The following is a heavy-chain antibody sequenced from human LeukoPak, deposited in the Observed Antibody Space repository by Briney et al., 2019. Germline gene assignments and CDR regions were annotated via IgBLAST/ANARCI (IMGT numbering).Heavy chain of an antibody. V-gene: IGHV3-48*01. D-gene: IGHD6-19*01. CDR3: ARGTPSSSGWLYYGMDV. J-gene: IGHJ6*02. CDR1: GFTFSSYS. CDR2: ISSSSSTI. Sequence: GGSLRLSCAASGFTFSSYSMNWVRQAPGKGLEWVSYISSSSSTIYYADSVKGRFTISIDNAKNSLYLQMNSLRAEDTAVYYCARGTPSSSGWLYYGMDVWGQGTTVTVSS.